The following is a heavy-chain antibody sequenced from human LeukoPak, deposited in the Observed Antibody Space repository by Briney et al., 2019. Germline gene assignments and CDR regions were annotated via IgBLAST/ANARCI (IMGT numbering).Heavy chain of an antibody. Sequence: GGSLRLSCAASGFTFNSYCMSWVRQAPGKGLEWVANIKQDGSEKYHVDSVKGRFTISRDNSNNSRYLQMNSLRAEDTAGYYCARLAAARFGHEGQVDWGQGTLVTVSS. J-gene: IGHJ4*02. D-gene: IGHD6-6*01. V-gene: IGHV3-7*03. CDR1: GFTFNSYC. CDR3: ARLAAARFGHEGQVD. CDR2: IKQDGSEK.